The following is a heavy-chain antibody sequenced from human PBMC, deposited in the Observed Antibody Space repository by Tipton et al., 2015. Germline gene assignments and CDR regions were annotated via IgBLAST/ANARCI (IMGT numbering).Heavy chain of an antibody. J-gene: IGHJ2*01. V-gene: IGHV4-4*02. CDR2: INHSGST. CDR3: ARGPGRSWYFDL. Sequence: TLSLTCTVSGGSINSDNYFWSWIRQPPGKGLEWIGEINHSGSTNYNPSLKSRVTISVDTSKNQFSLKLSSVTAADTAVYYCARGPGRSWYFDLWGRGTLVTVSS. CDR1: GGSINSDNYF. D-gene: IGHD3-10*01.